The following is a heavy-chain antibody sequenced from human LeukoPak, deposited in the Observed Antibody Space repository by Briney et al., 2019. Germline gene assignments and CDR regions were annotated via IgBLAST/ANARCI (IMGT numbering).Heavy chain of an antibody. D-gene: IGHD5-24*01. CDR3: ARGVGDGYNSIDY. V-gene: IGHV1-2*04. J-gene: IGHJ4*02. CDR1: GYTFTGYY. Sequence: ASVKVSCKASGYTFTGYYMHWVRQAPGQGLEWMGWINPNSGGTNYAQKFQGWVTMTRDTSISTAYMELSRLRPDDTAVYYCARGVGDGYNSIDYWGQGTLVTVSS. CDR2: INPNSGGT.